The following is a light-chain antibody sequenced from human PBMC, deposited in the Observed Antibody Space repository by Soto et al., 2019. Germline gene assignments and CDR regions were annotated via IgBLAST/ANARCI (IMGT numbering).Light chain of an antibody. CDR2: DVR. CDR3: SSYTPLTTLRYF. V-gene: IGLV2-14*03. CDR1: SSDVGKYDY. J-gene: IGLJ1*01. Sequence: QSVLTQPASVSGSPGQSITISCTGTSSDVGKYDYVSWYQQHAGKAPKLIIYDVRNWPSGVSTRFSGSKSGNTASLTTSGLQTEDEADYYCSSYTPLTTLRYFFGTGTKVTVL.